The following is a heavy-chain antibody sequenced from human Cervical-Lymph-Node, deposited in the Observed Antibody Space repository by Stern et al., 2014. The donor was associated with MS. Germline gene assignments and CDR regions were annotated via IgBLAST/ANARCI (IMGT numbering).Heavy chain of an antibody. CDR1: GFTFSSYA. J-gene: IGHJ4*02. Sequence: VQLVESGGGVVQPGRSLRLSCAASGFTFSSYAMHWVRQAPGKGLEWVAVISYDGINKYYADSVKGRFTISRDNSKNTLYLQMNSLRAEDTAVYYCARDLGDTITPGDWGQGTLVTVSS. V-gene: IGHV3-30-3*01. CDR2: ISYDGINK. CDR3: ARDLGDTITPGD. D-gene: IGHD3-10*01.